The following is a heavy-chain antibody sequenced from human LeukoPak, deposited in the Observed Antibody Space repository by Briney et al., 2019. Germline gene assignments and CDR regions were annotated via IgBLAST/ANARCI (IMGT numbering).Heavy chain of an antibody. CDR2: INPNSGGT. V-gene: IGHV1-2*02. CDR1: GYTFTGYY. J-gene: IGHJ4*02. Sequence: ASVKVSCKASGYTFTGYYMHWVRQAPGQGLEWMGWINPNSGGTNYAQKFQGRVTMTRDTSISTAYMELSRLRSDDTAVYYCARDPSIAVAGGYWGQGTLVTVSS. CDR3: ARDPSIAVAGGY. D-gene: IGHD6-19*01.